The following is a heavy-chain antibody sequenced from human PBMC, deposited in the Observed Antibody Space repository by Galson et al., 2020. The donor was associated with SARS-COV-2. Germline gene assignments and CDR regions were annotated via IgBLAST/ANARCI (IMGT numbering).Heavy chain of an antibody. D-gene: IGHD6-13*01. V-gene: IGHV4-4*02. CDR3: ARQTLVAVGGYYFDY. CDR1: GGSLSSSNW. Sequence: SETLSLTCAVSGGSLSSSNWWTWVRQPPGKGLEWIGEIYYTGSTNYNPSLESRVTISVDKSKNLFSLRLNSVTAADTAVYYCARQTLVAVGGYYFDYWGQGTLVTVSS. CDR2: IYYTGST. J-gene: IGHJ4*02.